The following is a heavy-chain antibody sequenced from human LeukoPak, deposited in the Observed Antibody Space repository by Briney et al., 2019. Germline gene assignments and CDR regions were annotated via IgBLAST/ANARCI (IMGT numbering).Heavy chain of an antibody. D-gene: IGHD3-3*02. V-gene: IGHV7-4-1*02. CDR1: GYIFTNNA. CDR3: ARIRAPSSFGQRESDY. J-gene: IGHJ4*02. CDR2: INTNTRNP. Sequence: ASVKVSCKASGYIFTNNAMNWVRQAPGQGLEWMGWINTNTRNPTYAQGFTGRFVLSLDTSVSTAYLQISSLKAEDTAVYYCARIRAPSSFGQRESDYWGQGTLVTVSS.